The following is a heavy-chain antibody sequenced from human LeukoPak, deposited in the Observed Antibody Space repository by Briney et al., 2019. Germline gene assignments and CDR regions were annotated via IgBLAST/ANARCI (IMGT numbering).Heavy chain of an antibody. CDR2: ISSSGSTI. CDR1: GFTFSDYY. CDR3: ARDYPNGVSSNWFDP. D-gene: IGHD2-8*01. J-gene: IGHJ5*02. V-gene: IGHV3-11*01. Sequence: GGSLRLSCAASGFTFSDYYMSWIRQAPGKGLEWVSYISSSGSTIYYADSVKGRVTISRDNAKNSLYLQMNSLRAEDTAVYYCARDYPNGVSSNWFDPWGQGTLVTVSS.